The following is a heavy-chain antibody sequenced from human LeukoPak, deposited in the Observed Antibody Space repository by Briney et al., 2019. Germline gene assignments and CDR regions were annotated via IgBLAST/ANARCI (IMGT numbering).Heavy chain of an antibody. D-gene: IGHD3-3*01. Sequence: PGGSLRLSCAASGFTFSDYYMSWIRQAPGKGLEWVSYISSSSSYTNYADSVKGRFTISRDNAKNSLYLQMNSLRAEDTAVYYCARVLADYDFWSRRVRGMDVWGQGTTVTVSS. CDR3: ARVLADYDFWSRRVRGMDV. CDR2: ISSSSSYT. CDR1: GFTFSDYY. J-gene: IGHJ6*02. V-gene: IGHV3-11*06.